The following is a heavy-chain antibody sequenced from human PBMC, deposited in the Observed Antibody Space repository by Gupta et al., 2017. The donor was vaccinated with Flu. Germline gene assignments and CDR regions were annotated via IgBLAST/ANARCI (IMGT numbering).Heavy chain of an antibody. CDR1: GGSISSRSYY. J-gene: IGHJ6*03. CDR2: IYYSGST. D-gene: IGHD3-3*01. V-gene: IGHV4-39*01. CDR3: ARLLRFLERSPPPYLDV. Sequence: QLQLQESGPGLVKPSETLSLTCTVSGGSISSRSYYWGWIRQPPGKGLEWIGSIYYSGSTYYNPSLKSRVTISVDTSKNQFSLKLSSVTAADTAVYYCARLLRFLERSPPPYLDVWGKGTTVTVSS.